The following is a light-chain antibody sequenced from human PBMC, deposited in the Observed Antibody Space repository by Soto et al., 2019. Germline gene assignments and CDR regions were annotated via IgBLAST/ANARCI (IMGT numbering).Light chain of an antibody. V-gene: IGKV1D-16*01. CDR1: RDVSRW. J-gene: IGKJ1*01. Sequence: DIQMTQSPSSLSAAVGDRVTITCRAARDVSRWLAWYQHRPGEAPKLLIYLASTLQSGVPSRFSGSGFGTEFTLTISGLQPEDSATYYCQQYERYSTFGQGTKVDIK. CDR2: LAS. CDR3: QQYERYST.